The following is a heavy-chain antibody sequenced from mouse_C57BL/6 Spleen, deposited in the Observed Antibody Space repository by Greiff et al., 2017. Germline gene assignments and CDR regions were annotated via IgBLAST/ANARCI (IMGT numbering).Heavy chain of an antibody. Sequence: EVQLQQSGPVLVKPGASVKMSCKASGYTFTDYYMNWVKQSHGKHLEWIGVINPYNGGTSYNQKFKGKATLTVDKSSSTAYMELNSLTSEDSAVYYCARSGDYYGSFYAMDYWGQGTSGTVSS. D-gene: IGHD1-1*01. CDR1: GYTFTDYY. CDR3: ARSGDYYGSFYAMDY. J-gene: IGHJ4*01. V-gene: IGHV1-19*01. CDR2: INPYNGGT.